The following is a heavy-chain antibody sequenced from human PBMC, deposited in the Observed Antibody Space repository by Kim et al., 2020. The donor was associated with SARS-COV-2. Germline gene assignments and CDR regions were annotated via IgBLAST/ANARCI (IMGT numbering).Heavy chain of an antibody. V-gene: IGHV1-69*06. D-gene: IGHD3-3*01. CDR3: ATTAFGGSNSRYYFDF. Sequence: SVKVSCKASGGTFNSYAISWVRQAPGQGLEWMGGMIPIFGTSRYAQKFQGRVTITADKFTSTAYMDVTSLTSEDTAVYYCATTAFGGSNSRYYFDFWGQGTLVTVSS. CDR1: GGTFNSYA. CDR2: MIPIFGTS. J-gene: IGHJ4*02.